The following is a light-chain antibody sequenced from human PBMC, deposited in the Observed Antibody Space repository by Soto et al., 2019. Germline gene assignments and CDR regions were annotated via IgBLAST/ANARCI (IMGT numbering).Light chain of an antibody. CDR3: QQRSNWPA. V-gene: IGKV3-11*01. CDR1: QSVSSN. CDR2: DAS. Sequence: EIVLTQSPATLSLSPGERATLSCRASQSVSSNLAWYQQKPGQAPRLLLYDASTRATGIPARFSGRGSGTDFTLTISSLEPEDFAVYYCQQRSNWPAFGQGTRLEIK. J-gene: IGKJ5*01.